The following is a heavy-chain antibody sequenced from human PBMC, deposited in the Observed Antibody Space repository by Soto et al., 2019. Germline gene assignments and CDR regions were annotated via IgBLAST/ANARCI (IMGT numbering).Heavy chain of an antibody. V-gene: IGHV4-30-2*01. J-gene: IGHJ4*02. Sequence: PSETLSLTCAVSGASISSGAFSWNWIRQAPGKGLEWIGYTYHSGTTYYSPSLTSRVTISVDTSKNQFSLDLSSVTAADTAVYYCTRGQLWPPSFDFWGQGTLVTVSS. CDR3: TRGQLWPPSFDF. D-gene: IGHD5-18*01. CDR2: TYHSGTT. CDR1: GASISSGAFS.